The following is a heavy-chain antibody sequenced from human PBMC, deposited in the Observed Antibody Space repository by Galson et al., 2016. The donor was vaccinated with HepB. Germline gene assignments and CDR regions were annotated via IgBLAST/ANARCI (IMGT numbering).Heavy chain of an antibody. CDR3: VKGTGVVPYYYYMDV. V-gene: IGHV3-64D*06. CDR1: GFTLRDYA. Sequence: SLRLSCAASGFTLRDYAVSWFRQAPGKGLEYVSAISSNGGSTYYADSVKGGFTISRDNSKNTLYLQMSSLRAEDTAVYYCVKGTGVVPYYYYMDVWGKGTTVTVSS. CDR2: ISSNGGST. J-gene: IGHJ6*03. D-gene: IGHD3-3*01.